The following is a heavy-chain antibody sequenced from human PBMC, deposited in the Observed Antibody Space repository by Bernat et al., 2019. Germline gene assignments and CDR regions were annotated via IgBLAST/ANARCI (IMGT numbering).Heavy chain of an antibody. Sequence: EVQLVESGGGLVQPGGSLRLSCAASGFTFSSYSMNWVRQAPGKGLEWVSYISSSSSTIYYADSVKGRFTISRDNAKNSLYLQMNSLRAEDTAVYYCARDSSGWYGNYFDYWGQGTLVTVSP. CDR1: GFTFSSYS. V-gene: IGHV3-48*01. D-gene: IGHD6-19*01. CDR2: ISSSSSTI. J-gene: IGHJ4*02. CDR3: ARDSSGWYGNYFDY.